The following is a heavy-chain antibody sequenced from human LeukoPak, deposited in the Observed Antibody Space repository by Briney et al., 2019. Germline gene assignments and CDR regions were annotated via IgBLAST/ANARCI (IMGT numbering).Heavy chain of an antibody. CDR1: GYTFTGYY. V-gene: IGHV1-2*02. CDR2: INPNSGGT. CDR3: ARDKRGADCSSTSCYNWFDP. J-gene: IGHJ5*02. D-gene: IGHD2-2*01. Sequence: ASVKVSCKASGYTFTGYYMHWVRQAPGQGLEWMGWINPNSGGTNYAQKFQGRVTMTRDTSISTAYMELSRLRSDDTAVYYCARDKRGADCSSTSCYNWFDPWGQGTLVTVSS.